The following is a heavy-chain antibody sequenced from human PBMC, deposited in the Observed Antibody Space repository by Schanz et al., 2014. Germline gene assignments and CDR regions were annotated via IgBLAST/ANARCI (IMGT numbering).Heavy chain of an antibody. V-gene: IGHV1-18*01. CDR2: INPSGGST. CDR3: ARGGYSSGWYDRDIAHFDY. D-gene: IGHD6-19*01. Sequence: QVQLEQSGAEVKKPGASVKVSCKTSGYAFTDYGITWVRQAPGQGLEWMGMINPSGGSTTYAQKFQGRGTLTTDTSASTAYMELSSLRSEDTAVYYCARGGYSSGWYDRDIAHFDYWGQGTLVTVSS. J-gene: IGHJ4*02. CDR1: GYAFTDYG.